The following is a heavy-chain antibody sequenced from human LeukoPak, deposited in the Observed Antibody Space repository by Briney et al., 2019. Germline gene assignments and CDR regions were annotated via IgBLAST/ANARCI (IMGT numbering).Heavy chain of an antibody. Sequence: ASVKVPCKASGYTFTNYDINWVRQATGQGLEWMGYMKPNSGNTGYAQKFQGRVTMTRDTSISTAYMELSRLRSDDTAVYYCARGVYSSSFDYWGQGTLVTVSS. CDR1: GYTFTNYD. D-gene: IGHD6-6*01. CDR2: MKPNSGNT. J-gene: IGHJ4*02. V-gene: IGHV1-8*01. CDR3: ARGVYSSSFDY.